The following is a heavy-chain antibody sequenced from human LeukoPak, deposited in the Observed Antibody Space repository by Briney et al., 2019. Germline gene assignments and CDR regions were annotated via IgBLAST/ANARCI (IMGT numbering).Heavy chain of an antibody. V-gene: IGHV3-30*14. Sequence: GGSLRLSCTTSGFSFSSYPFHWVRQAPGKGLEWVAVIGYDGDKQFYTDSVKGRFTISRHNSKNTLYLQMNSLRAEDTAVYYCARQTAVAGGYDYWGQGTLVTVSS. CDR3: ARQTAVAGGYDY. J-gene: IGHJ4*02. CDR1: GFSFSSYP. CDR2: IGYDGDKQ. D-gene: IGHD6-19*01.